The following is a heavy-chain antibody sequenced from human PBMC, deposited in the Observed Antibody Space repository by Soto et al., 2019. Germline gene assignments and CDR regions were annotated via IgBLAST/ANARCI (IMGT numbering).Heavy chain of an antibody. V-gene: IGHV1-69*13. CDR3: ARVLIAVAWKDAFDI. CDR1: GGTFSSYA. D-gene: IGHD6-19*01. J-gene: IGHJ3*02. Sequence: SVKVSCKASGGTFSSYAISWVRQAPGQGLEWMGGIIPIFGTANYAQKFQGRVTITADESTSTAYMELSSLRSEDTAVYYCARVLIAVAWKDAFDIWGQGTMVTVSS. CDR2: IIPIFGTA.